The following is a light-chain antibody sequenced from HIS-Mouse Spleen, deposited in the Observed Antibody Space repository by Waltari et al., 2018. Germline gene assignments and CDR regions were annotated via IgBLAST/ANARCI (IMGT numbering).Light chain of an antibody. Sequence: DIQMPQSPSTRPASVAHRVTITCRASQSISSWLAWYQQKPGKAPKLLIYKASSLESGVPSRFSGSGSGTEFTLTISSLQPDDFATYYCQQYNSYTWTFGQGTKVEIK. CDR1: QSISSW. J-gene: IGKJ1*01. CDR3: QQYNSYTWT. V-gene: IGKV1-5*03. CDR2: KAS.